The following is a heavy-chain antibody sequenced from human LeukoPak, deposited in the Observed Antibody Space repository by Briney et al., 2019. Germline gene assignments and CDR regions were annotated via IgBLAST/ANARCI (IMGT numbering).Heavy chain of an antibody. CDR3: ARDGAGYYGSGSYYNGNYYYYMDV. J-gene: IGHJ6*03. V-gene: IGHV1-2*02. CDR1: GYTFTGYY. Sequence: GASVKVSCKASGYTFTGYYMHWVRQAPGQGLEWMGWINPNSGGTNYAQKFQGRVTMTRDTSISTACMELSRLRSDDTAVYYCARDGAGYYGSGSYYNGNYYYYMDVWGKGTTVTISS. D-gene: IGHD3-10*01. CDR2: INPNSGGT.